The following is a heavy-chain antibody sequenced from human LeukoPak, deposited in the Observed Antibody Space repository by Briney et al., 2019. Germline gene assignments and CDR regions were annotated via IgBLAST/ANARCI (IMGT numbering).Heavy chain of an antibody. CDR1: GFTFSSSW. V-gene: IGHV3-7*01. Sequence: GGSLRLSCAASGFTFSSSWMSWVRQVPGRGLEWVANIKHDGNERYHVDSVRGRFTISRDNAKSSLYLQMNSMRAEDTAVYYCASDGHSHANWGQGTLVTVSS. J-gene: IGHJ4*02. CDR3: ASDGHSHAN. D-gene: IGHD2-2*01. CDR2: IKHDGNER.